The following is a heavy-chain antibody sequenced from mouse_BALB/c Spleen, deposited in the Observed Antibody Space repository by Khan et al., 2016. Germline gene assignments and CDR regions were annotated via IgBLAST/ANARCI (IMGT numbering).Heavy chain of an antibody. CDR2: IYPGEGDT. V-gene: IGHV1-80*01. D-gene: IGHD2-14*01. J-gene: IGHJ3*01. CDR3: ARGTPFAN. CDR1: GFAFSSYW. Sequence: QVQLQQPGAELVRPGSSVKISCKASGFAFSSYWMNWVKQRPGQGLEWIGQIYPGEGDTNYNGKFKGKVTLPADKSSSTAYMHRSSLTSEDSAVYFCARGTPFANWGQGTLVTVSA.